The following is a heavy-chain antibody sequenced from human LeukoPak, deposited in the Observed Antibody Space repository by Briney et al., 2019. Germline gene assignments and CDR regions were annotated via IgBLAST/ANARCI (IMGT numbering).Heavy chain of an antibody. D-gene: IGHD3-3*01. J-gene: IGHJ4*02. CDR3: ARGGRSYYDFWSGYYMLGRQYYFDY. Sequence: SETLSLTCTVSGGSISTYFWSWIRQPPGKGLEWIGYIYYSGSTNYNPSLKSRVTISLDTSKNQFSLKLSSVTAADTAVYYCARGGRSYYDFWSGYYMLGRQYYFDYWGQGTLVTVSS. V-gene: IGHV4-59*12. CDR2: IYYSGST. CDR1: GGSISTYF.